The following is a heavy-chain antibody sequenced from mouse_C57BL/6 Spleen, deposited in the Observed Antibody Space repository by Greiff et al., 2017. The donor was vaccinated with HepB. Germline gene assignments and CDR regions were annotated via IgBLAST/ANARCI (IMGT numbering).Heavy chain of an antibody. Sequence: EVKLVESGGDLVKPGGSLKLSCAASGFTFSSYGMSWVRQTPDKRLEWVATISSGGSYTYYPDSVKGRFTISRDNAKNTLYLQMSSLKSEDTAMYYCARHGDYYSNPAWFAYWGQGTLVTVSA. CDR2: ISSGGSYT. V-gene: IGHV5-6*01. J-gene: IGHJ3*01. D-gene: IGHD2-5*01. CDR1: GFTFSSYG. CDR3: ARHGDYYSNPAWFAY.